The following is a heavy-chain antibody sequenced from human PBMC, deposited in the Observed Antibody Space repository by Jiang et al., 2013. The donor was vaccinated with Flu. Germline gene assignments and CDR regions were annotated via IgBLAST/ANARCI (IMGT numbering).Heavy chain of an antibody. CDR2: IWHDGSNK. J-gene: IGHJ3*02. D-gene: IGHD5-18*01. V-gene: IGHV3-33*01. CDR3: ARADTAKKLDAFDI. Sequence: VQLVESGGGVVQPGRSLRLSCAASGFTFSSYGMHWVRQAPGKGLEWVAVIWHDGSNKYYADSVKGRFTISRDNSKNTLYLQMNSLRAEDTAVYYCARADTAKKLDAFDIWAKGQWSPSLQ. CDR1: GFTFSSYG.